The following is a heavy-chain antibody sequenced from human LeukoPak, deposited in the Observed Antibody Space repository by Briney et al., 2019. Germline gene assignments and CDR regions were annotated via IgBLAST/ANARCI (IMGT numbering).Heavy chain of an antibody. Sequence: GASVKVSCKAPGYTFTSYGISWVRQAPGQGLEWMGWISAYNGNTNYAQKLQGRVTMTTDTSTSTAYMELRSLRSDDTAVYYCARAEAYDSSGIIDYWGQGTLVTVSS. CDR2: ISAYNGNT. J-gene: IGHJ4*02. CDR1: GYTFTSYG. V-gene: IGHV1-18*01. D-gene: IGHD3-22*01. CDR3: ARAEAYDSSGIIDY.